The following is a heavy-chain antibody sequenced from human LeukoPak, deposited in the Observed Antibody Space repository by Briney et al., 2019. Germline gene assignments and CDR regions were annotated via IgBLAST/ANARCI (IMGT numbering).Heavy chain of an antibody. V-gene: IGHV3-48*03. CDR2: ISVNGGAM. J-gene: IGHJ2*01. CDR3: ARKTDRLGAVGRDRYFDL. Sequence: PGGSLRLSCTASGFTFSGYEMTWVRQAPGKGLEWMSYISVNGGAMHYADSVRGRFTTSRDDAKNSLYLHMNSLRVEDTAIYYCARKTDRLGAVGRDRYFDLWVRGTLITVSS. CDR1: GFTFSGYE. D-gene: IGHD6-13*01.